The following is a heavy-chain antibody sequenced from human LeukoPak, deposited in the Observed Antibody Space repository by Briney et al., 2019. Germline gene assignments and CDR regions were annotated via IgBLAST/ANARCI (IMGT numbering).Heavy chain of an antibody. V-gene: IGHV1-2*02. J-gene: IGHJ4*02. CDR3: ARAGFREWLRKAFDY. CDR2: INPNSGGT. Sequence: GASVKVSCKASGYTFTGYFMHWVRQAPGQGREWMGWINPNSGGTNYAQKFQGRVTMTRDTSISTAYMELSRLRSDDTAVYYCARAGFREWLRKAFDYWGQGTLVTVSS. CDR1: GYTFTGYF. D-gene: IGHD5-12*01.